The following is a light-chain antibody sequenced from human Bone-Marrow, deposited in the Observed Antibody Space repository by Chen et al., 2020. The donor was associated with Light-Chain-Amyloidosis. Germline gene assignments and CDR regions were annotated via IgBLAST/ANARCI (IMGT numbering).Light chain of an antibody. CDR2: GSS. CDR1: QTISSNY. J-gene: IGKJ4*01. V-gene: IGKV3-20*01. Sequence: EIVLTQSPGTLSLSPGEGANLSCRASQTISSNYLTWYQQKFGQAPRLLIYGSSSRATGIPDRFTGSGSGTDFTLTINRLEPEDVAMYYCKQYGTSPLTFGGGTKVEIQ. CDR3: KQYGTSPLT.